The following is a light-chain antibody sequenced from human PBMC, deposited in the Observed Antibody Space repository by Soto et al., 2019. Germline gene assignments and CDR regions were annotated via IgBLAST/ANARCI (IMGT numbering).Light chain of an antibody. Sequence: EIVMTQFPATLSAYPGETVTLHCRASQSISSGLAWYQQKPGQAPKLVIYTASTRATGIPARFSGSGSGTEFTLTISNLQPEDFAVYYCQQYSNWPPIIFGPGTRLEIK. CDR1: QSISSG. J-gene: IGKJ5*01. V-gene: IGKV3-15*01. CDR3: QQYSNWPPII. CDR2: TAS.